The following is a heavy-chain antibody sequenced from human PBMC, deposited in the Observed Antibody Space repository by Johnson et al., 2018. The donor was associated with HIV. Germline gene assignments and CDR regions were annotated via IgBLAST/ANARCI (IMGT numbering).Heavy chain of an antibody. Sequence: VKLVESGGGVVQPGRSLRLSCAASGFTFNTYAMHWVRQAPGKGLEYVSAISSNGGSTYYANSVKGRFTISRDNSKNTLYLQMNSLRGEDTSVYYCARDRGIAVAGTGAFDMWGQGTMVTVSS. CDR2: ISSNGGST. CDR3: ARDRGIAVAGTGAFDM. V-gene: IGHV3-64*01. D-gene: IGHD6-19*01. J-gene: IGHJ3*02. CDR1: GFTFNTYA.